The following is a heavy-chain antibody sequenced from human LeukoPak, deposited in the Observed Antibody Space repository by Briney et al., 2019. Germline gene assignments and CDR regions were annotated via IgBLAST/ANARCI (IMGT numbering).Heavy chain of an antibody. CDR3: ARVGGSNAFDI. CDR2: INSDGSST. V-gene: IGHV3-74*01. CDR1: GFTFSSYW. Sequence: SGGSVRLSCAASGFTFSSYWVHWVRQAPGKGLVWVSPINSDGSSTSYADSVKGRFTISRDNAKNTLSLQMNSLRAEDTAVYYCARVGGSNAFDIWVQGPMVIVSS. D-gene: IGHD1-26*01. J-gene: IGHJ3*02.